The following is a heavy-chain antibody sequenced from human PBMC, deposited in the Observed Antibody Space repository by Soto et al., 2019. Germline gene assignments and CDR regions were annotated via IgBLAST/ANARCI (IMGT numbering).Heavy chain of an antibody. Sequence: QVQLQQWGAGLLKPSETLSLTCAVYGGSFSGYYWSGIRQPPGKGLEWIGEINHSGSTNYNQSLKSRVTISVDTSKNQVSLKLSSVTAADTAVYYCARERYSGSYRTANNWFDPWGQGTLVTVSS. D-gene: IGHD1-26*01. CDR3: ARERYSGSYRTANNWFDP. CDR2: INHSGST. CDR1: GGSFSGYY. V-gene: IGHV4-34*01. J-gene: IGHJ5*02.